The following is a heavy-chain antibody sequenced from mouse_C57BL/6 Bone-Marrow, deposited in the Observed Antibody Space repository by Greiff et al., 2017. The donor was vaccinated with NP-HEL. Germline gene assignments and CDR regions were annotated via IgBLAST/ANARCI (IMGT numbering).Heavy chain of an antibody. CDR2: IYPGSGST. CDR1: GYTFTSYW. J-gene: IGHJ3*01. D-gene: IGHD1-1*01. CDR3: ARDRDYGSKAWFAY. Sequence: QVQLKQPGAELVKPGASVKMSCKASGYTFTSYWITWVKQRPGQGLEWIGDIYPGSGSTNYNEKFKSKATLTVDTSSSTAYMQLSSLTSEDSAVYYCARDRDYGSKAWFAYWGQGTLVTVSA. V-gene: IGHV1-55*01.